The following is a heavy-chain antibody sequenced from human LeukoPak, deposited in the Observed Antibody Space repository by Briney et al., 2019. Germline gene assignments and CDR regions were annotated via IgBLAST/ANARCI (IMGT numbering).Heavy chain of an antibody. CDR3: ARDYPALYYYYGMDV. CDR1: GGSISSSNW. Sequence: SETLSLTCAVSGGSISSSNWWSCVRQPPGKRLEWIGEIYHSGSTNYNPSLKSRVTISVDKSKNQFSLKLSSVTAADTAVYYCARDYPALYYYYGMDVWGQGTTVTVSS. V-gene: IGHV4-4*02. CDR2: IYHSGST. J-gene: IGHJ6*02.